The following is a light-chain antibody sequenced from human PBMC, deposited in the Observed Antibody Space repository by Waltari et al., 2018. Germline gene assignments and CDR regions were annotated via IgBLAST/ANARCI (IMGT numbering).Light chain of an antibody. CDR2: AAS. CDR3: QQSYRTPYT. V-gene: IGKV1-39*01. CDR1: QNINRY. J-gene: IGKJ2*01. Sequence: DIQMTQFPSSLSESVGDRVTISCRASQNINRYLNWYQQKPGKAPKLLICAASTLQSGVPSRFSGSGSGTDFTLTISSLQPEDSASYYCQQSYRTPYTFGQGTKVEV.